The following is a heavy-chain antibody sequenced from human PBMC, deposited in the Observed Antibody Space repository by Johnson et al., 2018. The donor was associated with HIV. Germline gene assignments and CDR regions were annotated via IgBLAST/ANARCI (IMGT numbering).Heavy chain of an antibody. J-gene: IGHJ3*02. CDR3: ARERPGYGGHDAFDI. CDR2: INTGGST. CDR1: GFTFRDYG. V-gene: IGHV3-NL1*01. D-gene: IGHD4-23*01. Sequence: QVQLVESGGGVVQPGRSLRLSCEASGFTFRDYGMHWVRQAPGKGLEWVSLINTGGSTYYADSVKGRFPISRDNSKNTLYLQMNSLRAEDTAVYHCARERPGYGGHDAFDIWGQGTMVTVSS.